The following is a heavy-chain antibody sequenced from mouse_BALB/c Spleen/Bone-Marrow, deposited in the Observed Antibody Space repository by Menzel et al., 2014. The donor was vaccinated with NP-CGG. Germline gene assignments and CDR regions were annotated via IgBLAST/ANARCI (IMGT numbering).Heavy chain of an antibody. J-gene: IGHJ2*01. CDR2: INSGSSTI. CDR1: GFTFSSFG. V-gene: IGHV5-17*02. Sequence: EVKLVEPGGGLVQPGGSRKLSCAASGFTFSSFGMHWVRQAPEKGLEWVAYINSGSSTIYYADTVKGRFTISRDNPKNTLFLQMTSLRSEDTAMYYCTRGGNWDDFDYWGQGTTLAVSS. D-gene: IGHD4-1*01. CDR3: TRGGNWDDFDY.